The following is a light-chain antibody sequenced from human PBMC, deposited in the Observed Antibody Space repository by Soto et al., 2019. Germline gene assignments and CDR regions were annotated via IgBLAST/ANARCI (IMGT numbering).Light chain of an antibody. V-gene: IGKV1-5*03. CDR1: QSISSW. CDR2: KAS. Sequence: DIQMTQSPSTLSASVGDRVTITCRASQSISSWLAWYQQKPGKAPNLLIYKASNLESGVPSSFTGSGSGTEFTLTISSLQPDDFATYYCQQYYTFPSTFGQGTKLEIK. CDR3: QQYYTFPST. J-gene: IGKJ2*01.